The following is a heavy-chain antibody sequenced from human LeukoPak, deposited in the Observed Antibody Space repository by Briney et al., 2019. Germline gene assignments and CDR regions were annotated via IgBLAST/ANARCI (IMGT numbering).Heavy chain of an antibody. CDR2: ISGRGDDT. CDR1: GFTFGSSA. CDR3: GEGGGAADY. V-gene: IGHV3-23*01. D-gene: IGHD3-16*01. Sequence: PGGSLRLSCAASGFTFGSSAMSWVRQTPGKGLEWVSAISGRGDDTFHADSVKGRFTISRDNSKNTLYLQMNSLRAGDTAVYYCGEGGGAADYWGQGTLVTVSS. J-gene: IGHJ4*02.